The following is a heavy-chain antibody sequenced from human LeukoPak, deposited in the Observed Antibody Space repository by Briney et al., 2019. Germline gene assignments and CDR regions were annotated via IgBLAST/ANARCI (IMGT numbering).Heavy chain of an antibody. CDR1: GLTLSSYW. V-gene: IGHV3-74*01. CDR2: INSDGSST. J-gene: IGHJ4*02. D-gene: IGHD3-3*01. CDR3: AREYDFWSGYPSYFDY. Sequence: GGSLRLSCAVSGLTLSSYWMHWVRQVPGKGLEWVSCINSDGSSTNYADSVKGRFTISRDNAKNTLYLQMNSLRADDTAVYYCAREYDFWSGYPSYFDYWGQGTLVTVSS.